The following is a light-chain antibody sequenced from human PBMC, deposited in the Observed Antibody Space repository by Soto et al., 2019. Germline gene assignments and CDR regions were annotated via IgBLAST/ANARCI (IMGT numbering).Light chain of an antibody. CDR3: QQLNTYPLT. V-gene: IGKV1-9*01. Sequence: IQLTQSPSSLSASVGDRVTITCRASQGISSFLAWYQQKPGKGPKLLIYGASTLQCGVPLRFSGSGSGTDFTLTISSLQPEDFATYYCQQLNTYPLTFGGGTKVEIK. CDR1: QGISSF. CDR2: GAS. J-gene: IGKJ4*01.